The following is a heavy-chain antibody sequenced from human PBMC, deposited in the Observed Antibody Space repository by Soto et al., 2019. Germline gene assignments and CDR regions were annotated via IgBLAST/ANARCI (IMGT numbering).Heavy chain of an antibody. Sequence: PSETLSLTCTVSGGSISSYYWSWIRQPPGKGLEWIGYIYYSGSTNYNPSLKSRVTISVDTSKNQFSLKLSSVTAADTAVYYCARGYDFWSSVGWFDPWGQGTLVTVSS. J-gene: IGHJ5*02. V-gene: IGHV4-59*01. D-gene: IGHD3-3*01. CDR1: GGSISSYY. CDR3: ARGYDFWSSVGWFDP. CDR2: IYYSGST.